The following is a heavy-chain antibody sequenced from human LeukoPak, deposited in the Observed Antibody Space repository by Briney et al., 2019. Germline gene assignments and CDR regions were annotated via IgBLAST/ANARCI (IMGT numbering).Heavy chain of an antibody. CDR3: ASGEQRYYFDY. CDR2: IYSGGST. D-gene: IGHD6-25*01. Sequence: GGSLRLSCAASGFTVSSNYMSWVPQAPGKGLEWVSVIYSGGSTYYADSVKGRFTISRDNSKNTLYLQMNSLRAEDTAVYYCASGEQRYYFDYWGQGTLVTVSS. J-gene: IGHJ4*02. V-gene: IGHV3-53*01. CDR1: GFTVSSNY.